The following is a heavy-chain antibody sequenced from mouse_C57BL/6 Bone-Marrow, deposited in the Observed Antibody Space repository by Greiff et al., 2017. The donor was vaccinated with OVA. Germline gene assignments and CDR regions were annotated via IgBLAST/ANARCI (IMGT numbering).Heavy chain of an antibody. D-gene: IGHD2-3*01. V-gene: IGHV1-78*01. CDR2: IYPRDGST. CDR1: GYTFTDHT. Sequence: VKLMESDAELVKPGASVKISCKVSGYTFTDHTIHWMKQRPEQGLEWIGYIYPRDGSTKYNEKFKGKATLTADKSSSTAYMQLNSLTSEDSAVYFCARSYDGYYDAMDYWGQGTSVTVSS. J-gene: IGHJ4*01. CDR3: ARSYDGYYDAMDY.